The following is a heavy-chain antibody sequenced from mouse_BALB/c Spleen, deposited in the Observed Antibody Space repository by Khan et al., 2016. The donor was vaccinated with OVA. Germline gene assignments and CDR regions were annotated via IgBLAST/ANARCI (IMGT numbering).Heavy chain of an antibody. D-gene: IGHD2-1*01. CDR3: ARGNGAWFAY. CDR1: GFTFSSFG. J-gene: IGHJ3*01. V-gene: IGHV5-17*02. CDR2: ISSDSITL. Sequence: EVELVESGGGLVQPGGSRKLACAASGFTFSSFGMHWVRQAPEKGLEWVAYISSDSITLYYADTVKGRSTISRDNPRNTLFLQLTSLRSEDTAMYYCARGNGAWFAYWGQGTLVTVSA.